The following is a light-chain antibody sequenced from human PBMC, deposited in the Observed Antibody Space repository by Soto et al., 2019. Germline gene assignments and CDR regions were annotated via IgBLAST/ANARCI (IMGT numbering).Light chain of an antibody. CDR3: QQYHTWPIT. CDR2: GAS. J-gene: IGKJ4*01. V-gene: IGKV3-15*01. Sequence: EIVMTQSPATLSLSPGERATLSCRASQSVSSNLVWYLQKPGQAPRLLISGASTGATGIPARFSGSGSGTEFTLTISSLQSEDCAIYYCQQYHTWPITFGGGTKVEIK. CDR1: QSVSSN.